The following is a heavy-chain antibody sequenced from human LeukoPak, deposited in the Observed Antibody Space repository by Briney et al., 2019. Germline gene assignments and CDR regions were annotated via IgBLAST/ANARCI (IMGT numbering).Heavy chain of an antibody. V-gene: IGHV3-23*01. CDR3: AKKGYYDGSGYYMYYFDH. CDR1: GVSEFTFSNYW. Sequence: GGSLRLSCAASGVSEFTFSNYWMNWVRQAPGKGLEWVSAISGSGGTAYYADSVKGRFTISRDNSKNTLYLQMNSLRAEDTAVYYCAKKGYYDGSGYYMYYFDHWGQGTLVTVSS. D-gene: IGHD3-22*01. J-gene: IGHJ4*02. CDR2: ISGSGGTA.